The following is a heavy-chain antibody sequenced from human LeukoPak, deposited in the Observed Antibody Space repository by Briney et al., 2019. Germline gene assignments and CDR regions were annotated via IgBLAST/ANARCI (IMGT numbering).Heavy chain of an antibody. D-gene: IGHD3-16*02. V-gene: IGHV1-2*02. CDR2: INPNSGGT. J-gene: IGHJ4*02. Sequence: ASVKVSCKASGYTLTGYYMHWVRQAPGQGLEWMGWINPNSGGTNYAQKFQGRVTMTRDTSISTAYMELSRLRSDDTAVYYCARLRLGELSLDYWGQGTLVTVSS. CDR1: GYTLTGYY. CDR3: ARLRLGELSLDY.